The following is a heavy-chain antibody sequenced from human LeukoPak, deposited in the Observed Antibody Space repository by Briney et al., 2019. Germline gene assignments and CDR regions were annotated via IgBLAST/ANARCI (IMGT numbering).Heavy chain of an antibody. D-gene: IGHD5-24*01. CDR3: ARAEMVTISGLDV. V-gene: IGHV3-53*04. J-gene: IGHJ6*02. Sequence: GGPLRLSCAASGFTVSSNYMTWVRQAPGKGLEWVSVLYGGGGKSYADSVKGRFTISRHNSKNTLYLQMNSLRAEDTAVYYCARAEMVTISGLDVWGQGTTVTVSS. CDR1: GFTVSSNY. CDR2: LYGGGGK.